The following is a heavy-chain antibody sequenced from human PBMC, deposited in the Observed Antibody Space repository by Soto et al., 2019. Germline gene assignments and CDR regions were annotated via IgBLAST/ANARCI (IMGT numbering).Heavy chain of an antibody. D-gene: IGHD4-17*01. CDR2: IYYSGST. CDR3: AREDYGDYGMDV. Sequence: SETLSLTCTVSGGSISSGDYYWSWIRQPPGKGLEWIGYIYYSGSTYYNPSLKSRVTISVDTSKNQFSLKLSSVTAADTAVYYCAREDYGDYGMDVWGQGTTVTVSS. CDR1: GGSISSGDYY. V-gene: IGHV4-30-4*01. J-gene: IGHJ6*02.